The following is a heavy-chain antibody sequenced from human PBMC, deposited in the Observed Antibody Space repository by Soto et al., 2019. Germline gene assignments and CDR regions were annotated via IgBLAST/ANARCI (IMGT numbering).Heavy chain of an antibody. D-gene: IGHD1-7*01. Sequence: QVQLVQSGAEVKKPGASVKVSCKASGYTFTSYGISWVRQAPGQGLEWMGWISAYNGNTNYAQKLQGRVIMTTDTSTSTAYMELRSLRSDVTAVYYCARSGITGTTVVLQGDAFDIWGQGTMVTVAS. CDR3: ARSGITGTTVVLQGDAFDI. CDR1: GYTFTSYG. J-gene: IGHJ3*02. CDR2: ISAYNGNT. V-gene: IGHV1-18*01.